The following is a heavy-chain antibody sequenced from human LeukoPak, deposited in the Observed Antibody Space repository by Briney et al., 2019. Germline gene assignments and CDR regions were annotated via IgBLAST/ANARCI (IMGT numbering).Heavy chain of an antibody. J-gene: IGHJ6*02. D-gene: IGHD5-18*01. CDR3: ARGYSYGSDYYYGMDV. Sequence: GASVKVSCKASGYSFTSYAIIWVRQAPGQGLACIGWISGYKGNTKYAQKVQGRVTMTTDTSTSTAYMELRSLRSDDTAVYYCARGYSYGSDYYYGMDVWGQGTTVTVSS. V-gene: IGHV1-18*01. CDR2: ISGYKGNT. CDR1: GYSFTSYA.